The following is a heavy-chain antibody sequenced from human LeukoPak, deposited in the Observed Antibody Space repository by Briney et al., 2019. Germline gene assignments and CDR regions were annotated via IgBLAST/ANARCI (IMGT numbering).Heavy chain of an antibody. D-gene: IGHD4-23*01. V-gene: IGHV4-34*01. J-gene: IGHJ4*02. Sequence: KPSETLSLTCAVYGGSFSGYYWSWIRQPPGKGLEWIGEINHSGSTNYNPSLKSRVTISVDTSKNQFSLKLSSVTAADTAVYYCARITSLKRLGYGGNSVRRYFDYWGQGTLVTVSS. CDR3: ARITSLKRLGYGGNSVRRYFDY. CDR1: GGSFSGYY. CDR2: INHSGST.